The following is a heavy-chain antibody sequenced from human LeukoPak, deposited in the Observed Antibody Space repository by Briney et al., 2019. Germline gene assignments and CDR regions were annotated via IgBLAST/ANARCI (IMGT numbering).Heavy chain of an antibody. CDR1: GFSFSSHW. Sequence: GGSLRLSCAASGFSFSSHWVHWVRQAPGKGLVWVSRISDDGSYTSNVDSVKGRFTISRDNAKNSLYLQMNSLRAEDTAVYYCARANSVPGDYWGQGTLVTVSS. J-gene: IGHJ4*02. V-gene: IGHV3-74*01. D-gene: IGHD2-2*01. CDR3: ARANSVPGDY. CDR2: ISDDGSYT.